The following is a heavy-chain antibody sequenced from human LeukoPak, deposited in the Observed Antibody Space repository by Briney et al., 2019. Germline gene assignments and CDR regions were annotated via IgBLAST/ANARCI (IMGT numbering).Heavy chain of an antibody. CDR2: IYYSGST. CDR1: GGSISSSSYY. Sequence: SETLSLTCTVSGGSISSSSYYWGWIRQPPGKGLEWIGSIYYSGSTYYNPSLKSRVTISVDTSKNQFSLKLSSVTAADTAVYYCARHVLSGFGYRPTQTRAFDIWGQGTMVTVSS. V-gene: IGHV4-39*01. CDR3: ARHVLSGFGYRPTQTRAFDI. J-gene: IGHJ3*02. D-gene: IGHD5-18*01.